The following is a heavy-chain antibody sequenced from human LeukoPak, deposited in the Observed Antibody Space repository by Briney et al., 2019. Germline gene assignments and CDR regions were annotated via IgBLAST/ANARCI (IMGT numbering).Heavy chain of an antibody. CDR1: GITVTSNH. V-gene: IGHV3-66*01. CDR2: IYSGGST. D-gene: IGHD5-18*01. J-gene: IGHJ4*02. Sequence: GGSLRLSCAASGITVTSNHMGWVRQAPGKELEWVSVIYSGGSTYYADSVKGRFTISRDNSKNTLYLQMDSLRTEDTAVYFCAKLYNYGYINWGQGTLVTVSS. CDR3: AKLYNYGYIN.